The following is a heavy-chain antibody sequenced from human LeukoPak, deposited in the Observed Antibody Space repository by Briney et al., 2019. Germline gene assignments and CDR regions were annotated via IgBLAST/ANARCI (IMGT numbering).Heavy chain of an antibody. D-gene: IGHD4-23*01. CDR1: GYAFTNYG. J-gene: IGHJ4*02. CDR3: ARRHLIGNGYFDH. Sequence: GASVKVSCKASGYAFTNYGITWVRQAPGQGLEWLGWISTFNGNTNYAQRLQDRVTMTTDTSTNTAYLEPRRLRSDDTALYYCARRHLIGNGYFDHWGQGSLVTVSS. CDR2: ISTFNGNT. V-gene: IGHV1-18*01.